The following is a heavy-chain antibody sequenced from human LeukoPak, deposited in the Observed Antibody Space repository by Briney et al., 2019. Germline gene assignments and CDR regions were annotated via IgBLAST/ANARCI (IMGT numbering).Heavy chain of an antibody. Sequence: ASVKVSCKASGYTFTGYYMHWVRQAPGQGLEWMGWINPNSGGTNYAQKFQGRVTMTRDTSISTAYMELSRLRSDDTAVYYCARYSSSSRHFDYWGQGTLVTVSS. CDR1: GYTFTGYY. V-gene: IGHV1-2*02. CDR2: INPNSGGT. D-gene: IGHD6-6*01. J-gene: IGHJ4*02. CDR3: ARYSSSSRHFDY.